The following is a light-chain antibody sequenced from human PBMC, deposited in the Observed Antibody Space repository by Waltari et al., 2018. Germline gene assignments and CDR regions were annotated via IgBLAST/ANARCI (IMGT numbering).Light chain of an antibody. V-gene: IGKV1-39*01. CDR2: AAS. Sequence: DIQMTQSPSSLSASVGDRVTLTCRASQSISSYLNWYQQKPGKAPKLLIYAASSLQSGVPSRFSGSGSGTEFTLTISSLQPEDVATYYCQQSYSTPPYTFGQGTKLEIK. CDR1: QSISSY. J-gene: IGKJ2*01. CDR3: QQSYSTPPYT.